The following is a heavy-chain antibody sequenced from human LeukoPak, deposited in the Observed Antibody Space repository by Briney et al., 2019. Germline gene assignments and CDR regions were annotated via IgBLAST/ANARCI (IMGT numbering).Heavy chain of an antibody. J-gene: IGHJ4*02. D-gene: IGHD3-10*01. CDR2: IYYSGST. V-gene: IGHV4-59*04. Sequence: SETLSLTCTVSGGSISSYYWSWIRQPPGKGLEWIGYIYYSGSTYYNPSLKSRVTISVDTSKNQFSLKLSSVTAGDTAVYYCARSLYNFGGYFDYWGQGTLVTVSS. CDR1: GGSISSYY. CDR3: ARSLYNFGGYFDY.